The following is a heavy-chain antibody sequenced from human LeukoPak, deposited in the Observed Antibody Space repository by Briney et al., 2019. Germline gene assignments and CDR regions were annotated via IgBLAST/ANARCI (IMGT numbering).Heavy chain of an antibody. V-gene: IGHV1-69*05. Sequence: VASVKVSCKASGGTFSSYASSWVRQAPGQGLEWMGGIIPIFGTANYAQKFQGRVTITTDESTSTAYMELSSLRFEDTAVYYCAVGDYYDSSGYYHYYYYMDVWGKGTTVTVSS. CDR3: AVGDYYDSSGYYHYYYYMDV. D-gene: IGHD3-22*01. CDR2: IIPIFGTA. CDR1: GGTFSSYA. J-gene: IGHJ6*03.